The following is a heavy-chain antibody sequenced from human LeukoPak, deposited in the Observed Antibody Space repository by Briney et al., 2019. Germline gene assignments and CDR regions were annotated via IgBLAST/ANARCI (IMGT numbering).Heavy chain of an antibody. CDR3: ARVPLRSQLLPGY. J-gene: IGHJ4*02. V-gene: IGHV3-21*01. CDR1: GFTFSSYS. D-gene: IGHD2-2*01. Sequence: GGSLRLSCAASGFTFSSYSMNWVRQAPGKGLEWVSSISSSSSYIYYADSVKGRFTISRDNAKNSLYLQMNSLRAEDTAVYYCARVPLRSQLLPGYWGQGTLVTVSS. CDR2: ISSSSSYI.